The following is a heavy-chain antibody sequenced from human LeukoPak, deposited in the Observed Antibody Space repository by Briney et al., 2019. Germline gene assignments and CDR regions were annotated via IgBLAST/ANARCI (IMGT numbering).Heavy chain of an antibody. CDR1: GYTFTGYY. CDR3: ARGTSYSSTLHHYMDPTAGYGMDV. CDR2: INPNSGGT. D-gene: IGHD6-13*01. J-gene: IGHJ6*02. V-gene: IGHV1-2*04. Sequence: ASVKVSCKASGYTFTGYYMHWVRQAPGQGLEWMGWINPNSGGTNYAQKFQGWVTMTRDTSISTAYMELSRLRSDDTAVYYCARGTSYSSTLHHYMDPTAGYGMDVWGQGTTVTVSS.